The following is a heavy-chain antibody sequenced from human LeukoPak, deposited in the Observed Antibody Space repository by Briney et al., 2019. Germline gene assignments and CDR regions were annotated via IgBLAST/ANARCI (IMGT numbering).Heavy chain of an antibody. Sequence: GGSLRLSCAASGFTFSSYSMTWVRQAPGKGLEWVSYISSSSTTIYYADSVKGRFTISKDNAKNSLYLQMNSLRAEDTAVYYCARDRPVGTSYYFDYWGQGTLVTVSS. CDR2: ISSSSTTI. J-gene: IGHJ4*02. CDR1: GFTFSSYS. D-gene: IGHD1-26*01. CDR3: ARDRPVGTSYYFDY. V-gene: IGHV3-48*01.